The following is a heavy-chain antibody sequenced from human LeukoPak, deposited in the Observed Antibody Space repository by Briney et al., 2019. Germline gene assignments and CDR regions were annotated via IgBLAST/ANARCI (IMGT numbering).Heavy chain of an antibody. Sequence: ASVEVSCKASGCDFSSFDVNWVRQAPGQGLEWMGWVNPNSGNTGYAQKFQGRVTMTRDTSISTAYMELSRLRSDDTAVYYCVVVPAAKYAFDIWGQGTMVTVSS. CDR3: VVVPAAKYAFDI. J-gene: IGHJ3*02. V-gene: IGHV1-8*01. D-gene: IGHD2-2*01. CDR2: VNPNSGNT. CDR1: GCDFSSFD.